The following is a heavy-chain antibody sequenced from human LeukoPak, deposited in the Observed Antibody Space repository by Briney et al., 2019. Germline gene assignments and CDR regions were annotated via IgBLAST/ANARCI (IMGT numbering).Heavy chain of an antibody. CDR1: GYTFTGYY. CDR2: INPNSGGT. CDR3: ARDKRLDYYDSSGYFDY. D-gene: IGHD3-22*01. Sequence: ASVKVSCKASGYTFTGYYMHWVRQAPGQGLEWMGWINPNSGGTNYAQKFQGRVTMTRDTSISTAYMELSSLRSEDTAVYYCARDKRLDYYDSSGYFDYWGQGTLVTVSS. V-gene: IGHV1-2*02. J-gene: IGHJ4*02.